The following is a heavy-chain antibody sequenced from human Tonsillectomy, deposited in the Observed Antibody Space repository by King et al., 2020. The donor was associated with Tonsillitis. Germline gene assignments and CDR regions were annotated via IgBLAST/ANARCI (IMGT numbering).Heavy chain of an antibody. J-gene: IGHJ3*02. D-gene: IGHD6-19*01. CDR3: ARGWYAAFDI. CDR1: DFTFSNTW. CDR2: INGDGSTT. V-gene: IGHV3-74*02. Sequence: QLVQSGGGLVQPGGSLRLSCAASDFTFSNTWMHWVRQVPGKGLEWVSQINGDGSTTRYADSVKGRFTISGDNAKNTLYLQMNSLRAEDTAVYYCARGWYAAFDIWGQGTMVTVSS.